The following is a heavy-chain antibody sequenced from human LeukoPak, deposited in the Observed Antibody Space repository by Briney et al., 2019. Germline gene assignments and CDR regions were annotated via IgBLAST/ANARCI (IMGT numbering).Heavy chain of an antibody. J-gene: IGHJ2*01. CDR1: GYSFTGYF. D-gene: IGHD3-9*01. Sequence: ASVKVSCKASGYSFTGYFIHWVRQAPGQGLEWMGCIDPNSGDTKYAQKFQGRVSMPRDTSTRTAYMELSRLRSDDTALFYCARALTGDWYFDLWGRGTLVTVSS. V-gene: IGHV1-2*02. CDR3: ARALTGDWYFDL. CDR2: IDPNSGDT.